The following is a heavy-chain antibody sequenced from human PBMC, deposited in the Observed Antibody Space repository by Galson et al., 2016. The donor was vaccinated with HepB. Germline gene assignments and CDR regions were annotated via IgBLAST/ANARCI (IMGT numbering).Heavy chain of an antibody. CDR3: ARDVVAFGSGWVPNP. Sequence: SLRLSCAASGFTFSTYWMHWVRQAPGKGLVWVSRINSDGSSTTYADSVKGRFTISRDNAKNTLFLQMNSLRAEDTAVYYCARDVVAFGSGWVPNPWGQGTLVTVSS. CDR2: INSDGSST. CDR1: GFTFSTYW. D-gene: IGHD3-10*01. V-gene: IGHV3-74*01. J-gene: IGHJ5*02.